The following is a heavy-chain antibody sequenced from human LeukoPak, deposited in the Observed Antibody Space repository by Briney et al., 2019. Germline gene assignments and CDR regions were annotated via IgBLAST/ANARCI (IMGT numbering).Heavy chain of an antibody. D-gene: IGHD2-21*02. Sequence: PGGSLRLSCAASGFTFSTYVMHWVRQAPGKGLEWVAFIRYDGNKKYYADSVRGRFTISRDNSKNTLYLQMNSLRAEDTALYYCAKAHCGDGCYFGLYYMDVWGKGTTVTVSS. CDR1: GFTFSTYV. J-gene: IGHJ6*03. CDR3: AKAHCGDGCYFGLYYMDV. V-gene: IGHV3-30*02. CDR2: IRYDGNKK.